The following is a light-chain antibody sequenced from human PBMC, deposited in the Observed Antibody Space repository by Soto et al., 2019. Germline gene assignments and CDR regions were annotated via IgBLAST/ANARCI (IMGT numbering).Light chain of an antibody. CDR2: DAS. CDR1: QTVRNNY. Sequence: EFVLTQSPGTLSLSPGERATLSCRASQTVRNNYLAWYQQKPGQAPRLLIYDASSRATGIPDRFSGGGSGTDFTLTISSLQPEDFATYFCQQLNSYPITFGQGTRLEI. J-gene: IGKJ5*01. CDR3: QQLNSYPIT. V-gene: IGKV3D-20*02.